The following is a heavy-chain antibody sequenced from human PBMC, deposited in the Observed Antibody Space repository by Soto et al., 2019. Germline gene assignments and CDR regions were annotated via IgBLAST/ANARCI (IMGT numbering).Heavy chain of an antibody. J-gene: IGHJ4*02. V-gene: IGHV3-74*01. CDR3: VRDRAYSGYDN. Sequence: LRLSCAASGFTFSSYWMHWVRQAPGKGLVWVSRIKNDGRSTTYADSVKGRFTISRDNAKNTLYLQMNSLRAEDTAVYYCVRDRAYSGYDNWGQGTLVTVS. D-gene: IGHD5-12*01. CDR2: IKNDGRST. CDR1: GFTFSSYW.